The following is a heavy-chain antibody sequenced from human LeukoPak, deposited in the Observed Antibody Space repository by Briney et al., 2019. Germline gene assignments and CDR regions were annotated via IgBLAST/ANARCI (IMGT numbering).Heavy chain of an antibody. CDR1: GGSISSSSYY. Sequence: KPSETLSLTCTVSGGSISSSSYYWGWIRQPPGKGLEWIGSIYYSGSTYYNPSLKSRVTISVDTSKNQFSLKLSSVTAADTAVYYCARGGYQLLFGGGYYFDYWGQGTLVTVSS. CDR2: IYYSGST. D-gene: IGHD2-2*01. J-gene: IGHJ4*02. CDR3: ARGGYQLLFGGGYYFDY. V-gene: IGHV4-39*01.